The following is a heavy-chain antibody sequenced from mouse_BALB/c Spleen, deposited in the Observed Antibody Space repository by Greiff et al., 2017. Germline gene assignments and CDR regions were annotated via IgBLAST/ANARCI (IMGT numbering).Heavy chain of an antibody. CDR1: GYSITSDYA. D-gene: IGHD2-4*01. Sequence: EVMLVESGPGLVKPSQSLSLTCTVTGYSITSDYAWNWIRQFPGNKLEWMGYISYSGSTSYNPSLKSRISITRDTSKNQFFLQLNSVTTEDTATYYCARDYDRDYYAMDYWGQGTSVTVSS. J-gene: IGHJ4*01. CDR2: ISYSGST. CDR3: ARDYDRDYYAMDY. V-gene: IGHV3-2*02.